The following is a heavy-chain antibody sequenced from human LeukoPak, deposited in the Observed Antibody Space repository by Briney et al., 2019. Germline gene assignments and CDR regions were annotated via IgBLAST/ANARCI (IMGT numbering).Heavy chain of an antibody. Sequence: SETLSLTCAVYGGSFSGYYWSWIRQPPGKGLEWIGESNHSGSTNYNPSLKSRVTISVDTSKNQFSLKLSSVTAADTAVYYCARGKGWIQLWFDFDYWGQGTLVTVSP. J-gene: IGHJ4*02. D-gene: IGHD5-18*01. CDR3: ARGKGWIQLWFDFDY. CDR1: GGSFSGYY. CDR2: SNHSGST. V-gene: IGHV4-34*01.